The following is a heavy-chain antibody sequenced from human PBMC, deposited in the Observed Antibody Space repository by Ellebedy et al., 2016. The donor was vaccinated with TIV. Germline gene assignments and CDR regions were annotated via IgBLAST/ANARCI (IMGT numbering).Heavy chain of an antibody. CDR3: VTTLTGYPYFDY. CDR2: INPNSGGT. J-gene: IGHJ4*02. D-gene: IGHD3-9*01. CDR1: GYTFTGYY. Sequence: ASVKVSCKASGYTFTGYYMHWVRQAPGQGLEWMGWINPNSGGTNYAQKFQGRVTMSRDTSISTAYMELSRLRSDDTAVYYCVTTLTGYPYFDYWGQGTLVTVSS. V-gene: IGHV1-2*02.